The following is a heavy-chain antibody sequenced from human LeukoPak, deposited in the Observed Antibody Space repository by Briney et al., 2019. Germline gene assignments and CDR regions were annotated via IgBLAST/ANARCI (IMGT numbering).Heavy chain of an antibody. CDR3: ARLRIAARPDWFDP. J-gene: IGHJ5*02. CDR1: GGSISSYY. D-gene: IGHD6-6*01. Sequence: SETLSLTCTVSGGSISSYYWSWLRQPPGKGLEWIGYIYTSGSTNYSPSLKSRVTISVDTSKNQFSLKLSSVTAADTAVYYCARLRIAARPDWFDPWGQGTLVTVSS. V-gene: IGHV4-4*09. CDR2: IYTSGST.